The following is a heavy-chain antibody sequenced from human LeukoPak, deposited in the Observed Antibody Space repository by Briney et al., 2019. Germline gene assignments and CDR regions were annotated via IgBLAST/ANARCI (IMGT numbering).Heavy chain of an antibody. CDR1: GYTFTGYY. CDR3: ARGHCSSTSCYYRWWFDP. CDR2: INPNSGGT. D-gene: IGHD2-2*01. J-gene: IGHJ5*02. Sequence: APVKVSCKASGYTFTGYYMHWVRQAPGQGLEWMGWINPNSGGTNYAQKFQGRVTMTRDTSISTAYMELSRLRSDDTAVYYCARGHCSSTSCYYRWWFDPWGQGTLVTVSS. V-gene: IGHV1-2*02.